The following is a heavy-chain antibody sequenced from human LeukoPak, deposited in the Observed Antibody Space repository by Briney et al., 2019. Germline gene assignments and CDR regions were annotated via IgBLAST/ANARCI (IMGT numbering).Heavy chain of an antibody. CDR3: ARHGFTLGQRSDAFDI. J-gene: IGHJ3*02. CDR1: GGSISSSSYY. CDR2: IYYSGST. D-gene: IGHD3-10*01. Sequence: SETLSLTCTVSGGSISSSSYYWGWLRQPPGKGLEWIGSIYYSGSTYYNPSLKSRVTISVDTSKNQFSLKLSSVTAADTAVYYCARHGFTLGQRSDAFDIWGQGTMVTVSS. V-gene: IGHV4-39*01.